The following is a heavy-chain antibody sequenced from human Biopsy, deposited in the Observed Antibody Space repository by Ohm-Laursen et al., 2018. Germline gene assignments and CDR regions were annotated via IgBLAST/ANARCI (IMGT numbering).Heavy chain of an antibody. CDR3: ARGGFFAYSTSDY. J-gene: IGHJ4*02. Sequence: SLRLSCTASRFTFSNYYMHWVRQAPGKGLLWVSCIKRDGTTTDYAESVKGRFTISRDNAKNTLYLQMNSLRAEDTAVYYCARGGFFAYSTSDYWGQGALVTVSS. CDR1: RFTFSNYY. CDR2: IKRDGTTT. D-gene: IGHD4-11*01. V-gene: IGHV3-74*01.